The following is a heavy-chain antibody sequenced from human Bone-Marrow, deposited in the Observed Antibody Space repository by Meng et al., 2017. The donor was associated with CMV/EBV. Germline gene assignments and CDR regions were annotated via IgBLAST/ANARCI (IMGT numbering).Heavy chain of an antibody. J-gene: IGHJ4*02. CDR2: ISAYNGNT. V-gene: IGHV1-18*01. Sequence: ASVKVSCKAAVYTVTCYGISWVRQTPGQGLEWMGWISAYNGNTNYAQKLQGRVTMTTDTSTSTAYMELRSLRSGDTAVYYCARSSSFLRGDYWGQGTLVTVSS. CDR3: ARSSSFLRGDY. CDR1: VYTVTCYG. D-gene: IGHD6-6*01.